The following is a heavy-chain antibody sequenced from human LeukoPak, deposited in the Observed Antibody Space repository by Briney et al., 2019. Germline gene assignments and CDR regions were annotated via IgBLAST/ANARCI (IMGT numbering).Heavy chain of an antibody. CDR2: ISSSSSTI. CDR1: GFTFSSYS. CDR3: ARVAATLELGSTDY. D-gene: IGHD1-7*01. J-gene: IGHJ4*02. V-gene: IGHV3-48*04. Sequence: PGGSLRLSCAASGFTFSSYSMNWVRQAPGKGLEWVSYISSSSSTIYYADSVKGRFTISRDNAKNSLYLQMNSLRAEDTAVYYCARVAATLELGSTDYWGQGTLVTVSS.